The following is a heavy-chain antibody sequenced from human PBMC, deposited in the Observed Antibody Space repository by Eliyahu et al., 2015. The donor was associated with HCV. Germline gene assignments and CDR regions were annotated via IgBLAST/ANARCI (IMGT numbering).Heavy chain of an antibody. J-gene: IGHJ4*02. D-gene: IGHD5-24*01. CDR3: ARDFSHRDGYNR. V-gene: IGHV3-7*03. CDR2: IKQDGSEK. CDR1: GFPFTSXW. Sequence: EVQLVDSGGGLVQPGGSLRLSCAXXGFPFTSXWMXWGRQXPGKGVGWVANIKQDGSEKYYVDSVKGRFTISRDNAKNSLYLQMNSLRAEDTAVYYCARDFSHRDGYNRWGQGTLVTVSS.